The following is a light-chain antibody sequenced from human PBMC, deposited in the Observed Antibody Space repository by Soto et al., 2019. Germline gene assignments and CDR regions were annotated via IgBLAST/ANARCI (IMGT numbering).Light chain of an antibody. Sequence: EIVLTQSPATLSVSPGERATLSCRTSQIIGTNLAWYQQKPGQAPRLLIYGAFIRAPGIPARFIGSGSGTEFTLTISSLQSEDFAIYYCQQFNSWLLTFGGGTKVDIK. CDR2: GAF. V-gene: IGKV3-15*01. J-gene: IGKJ4*01. CDR1: QIIGTN. CDR3: QQFNSWLLT.